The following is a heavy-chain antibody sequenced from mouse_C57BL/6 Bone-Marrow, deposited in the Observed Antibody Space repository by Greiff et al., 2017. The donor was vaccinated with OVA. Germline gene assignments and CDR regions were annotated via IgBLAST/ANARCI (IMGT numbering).Heavy chain of an antibody. V-gene: IGHV5-17*01. Sequence: EVQLVESGGGLVKPGGSLKLSCAASGFTFSDYGMHWVRQAPEKGLEWVAYISSGSSTIYYADTVTGRFTISRDNAKNTLFLQMTSRRSEDTAMYYGAANYDGNAPWFGDWGQGTPVTVAA. J-gene: IGHJ3*01. CDR1: GFTFSDYG. CDR3: AANYDGNAPWFGD. D-gene: IGHD2-1*01. CDR2: ISSGSSTI.